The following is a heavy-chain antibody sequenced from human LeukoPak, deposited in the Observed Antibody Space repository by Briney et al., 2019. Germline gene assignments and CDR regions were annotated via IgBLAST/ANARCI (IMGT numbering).Heavy chain of an antibody. CDR1: GGSISSYY. J-gene: IGHJ4*02. CDR3: ARIKWELPGGFDY. V-gene: IGHV4-59*08. CDR2: IYYSGST. D-gene: IGHD1-26*01. Sequence: SETLSLTCTVSGGSISSYYWSWIRQPPAKGLEWTGYIYYSGSTNYNPSLKSRVTISVDTSKNQFSPKLSSVTAADTAVYYCARIKWELPGGFDYWGQGTLVTVSS.